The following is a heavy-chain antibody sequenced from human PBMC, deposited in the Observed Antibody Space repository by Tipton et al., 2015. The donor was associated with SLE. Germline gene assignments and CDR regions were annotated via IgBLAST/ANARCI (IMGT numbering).Heavy chain of an antibody. CDR3: AREIGIAAARFDY. D-gene: IGHD6-13*01. Sequence: SLRLSCAASGFTFSDYYMSWIRQAPGKGLEWVSSISSSSSYIYYADSVKGRFTISRDNAKNSLYLQMNSLRAEDTAVYYCAREIGIAAARFDYWGQGTLVTVSS. CDR2: ISSSSSYI. CDR1: GFTFSDYY. V-gene: IGHV3-11*06. J-gene: IGHJ4*02.